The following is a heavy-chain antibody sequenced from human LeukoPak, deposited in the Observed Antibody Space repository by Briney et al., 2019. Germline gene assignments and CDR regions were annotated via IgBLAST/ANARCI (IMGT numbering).Heavy chain of an antibody. J-gene: IGHJ3*02. CDR1: GFTSSDYY. Sequence: PGGSLRLSCAACGFTSSDYYMSWIRQAPGKGLEWVSYISSSGSTIYYADSVKGRFTISRDNAKNSLYLQMNSLRAEDTAVYYCATSIAGAGTWDAFDIWGQGTMVTVSS. CDR3: ATSIAGAGTWDAFDI. D-gene: IGHD6-19*01. CDR2: ISSSGSTI. V-gene: IGHV3-11*01.